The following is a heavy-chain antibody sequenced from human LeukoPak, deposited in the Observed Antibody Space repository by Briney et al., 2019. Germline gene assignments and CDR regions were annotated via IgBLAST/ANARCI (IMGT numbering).Heavy chain of an antibody. Sequence: PSETLSLTCTVSGGSIGSGRYYWAWIRQPPGKGLEWIGRIYNSWSTSYNPSLKSRVAMSVDTSKSQFSLRLSSVTAADTAVYYCARNITSLIPAGYFDYWGQGTLVAVSS. CDR2: IYNSWST. V-gene: IGHV4-39*01. D-gene: IGHD2-2*01. CDR1: GGSIGSGRYY. J-gene: IGHJ4*02. CDR3: ARNITSLIPAGYFDY.